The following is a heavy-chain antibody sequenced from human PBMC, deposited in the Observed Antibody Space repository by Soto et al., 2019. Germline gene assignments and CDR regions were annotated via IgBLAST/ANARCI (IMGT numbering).Heavy chain of an antibody. CDR1: GYTFTSYG. CDR2: INAGNGNT. Sequence: GASVKVSCKASGYTFTSYGIHWVRQAPGQRLDGTGWINAGNGNTKYSEKFQGRVTITRDTSSSTAYLELSSLRPEDTAVYYCASDTNDRSAYYHHYNYGMDVWGQGTTVTVSS. V-gene: IGHV1-3*01. D-gene: IGHD3-22*01. J-gene: IGHJ6*02. CDR3: ASDTNDRSAYYHHYNYGMDV.